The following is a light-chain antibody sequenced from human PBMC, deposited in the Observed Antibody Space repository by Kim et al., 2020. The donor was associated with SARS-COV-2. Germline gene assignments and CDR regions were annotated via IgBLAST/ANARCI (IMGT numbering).Light chain of an antibody. CDR1: QSVSSN. CDR3: QQYNNWLYT. CDR2: DAS. J-gene: IGKJ2*01. Sequence: EIVMTQSPVTLSVSPGERATLSCRASQSVSSNLAWYQQKPGQAPRLLISDASTRVTGIPARFSGSGSGTEFTLTITSLQSEDVAVYYCQQYNNWLYTFGQGTKLEI. V-gene: IGKV3-15*01.